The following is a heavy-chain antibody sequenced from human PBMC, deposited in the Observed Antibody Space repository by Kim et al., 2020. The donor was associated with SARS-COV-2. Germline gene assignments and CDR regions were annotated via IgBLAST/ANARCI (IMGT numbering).Heavy chain of an antibody. J-gene: IGHJ6*02. Sequence: PSIKSRVTISVDTSKNQFSLKLSSVTAADTAVYYCARDPMVRGVLSGMDVWGQGTTVTVSS. D-gene: IGHD3-10*01. V-gene: IGHV4-31*02. CDR3: ARDPMVRGVLSGMDV.